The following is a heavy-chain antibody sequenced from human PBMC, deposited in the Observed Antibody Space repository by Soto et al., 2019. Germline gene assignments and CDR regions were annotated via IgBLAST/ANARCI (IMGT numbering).Heavy chain of an antibody. D-gene: IGHD3-9*01. CDR1: GYTFTSYG. CDR3: ARVSRYDILHGYLAEFDY. CDR2: ISAYNVNT. J-gene: IGHJ4*02. Sequence: QVQLVQSGAEVKKPGASVKVSCKASGYTFTSYGISWVRQAPGQGLEWMGWISAYNVNTNYAQQLQGRVTMITDTATSTACMDLRSLRSDDTAVYYCARVSRYDILHGYLAEFDYWGQGTLVTVSS. V-gene: IGHV1-18*01.